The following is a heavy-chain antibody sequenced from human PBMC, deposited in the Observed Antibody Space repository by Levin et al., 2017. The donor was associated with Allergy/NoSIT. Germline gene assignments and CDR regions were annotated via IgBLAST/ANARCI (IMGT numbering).Heavy chain of an antibody. CDR2: IWYDGINK. J-gene: IGHJ4*02. V-gene: IGHV3-33*01. CDR3: ARAAEHRLWFGELMTHFDY. D-gene: IGHD3-10*01. CDR1: GFTFRNHG. Sequence: GESLKISCTASGFTFRNHGMHWVRQAPGKGLEWVAVIWYDGINKDYIDSVKGRSTISRDNSKNTMYLEMNSLRVEDTAIYYCARAAEHRLWFGELMTHFDYWGQGTPVTVSS.